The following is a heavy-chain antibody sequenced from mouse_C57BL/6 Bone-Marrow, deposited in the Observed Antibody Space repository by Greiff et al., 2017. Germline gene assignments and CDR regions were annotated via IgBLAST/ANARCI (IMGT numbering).Heavy chain of an antibody. V-gene: IGHV14-4*01. CDR2: IDPENGDT. J-gene: IGHJ3*01. Sequence: EVQLQESGAELVRPGASVKLSCTASGFNIKDDYMHWVKQRPEQGLEWIGWIDPENGDTEYASKFQGKATITADKSSNTAYLQLSSLTAEDTAVYYCTIYDGYSWFAYWGQGTLVTVSA. CDR1: GFNIKDDY. D-gene: IGHD2-3*01. CDR3: TIYDGYSWFAY.